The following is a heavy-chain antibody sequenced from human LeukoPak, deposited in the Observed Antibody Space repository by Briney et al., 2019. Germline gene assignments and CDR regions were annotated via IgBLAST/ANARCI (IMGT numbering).Heavy chain of an antibody. Sequence: GASVKVSCKASGGTFSSYAISWVRQAPGQGLEWMGGIIPIFGTANYAQKFQGRVTITADESTSTAYMELSSLRSEDTAVYYCARVVAYCGGDCLYYFDYWGQGTLVTVSS. CDR1: GGTFSSYA. V-gene: IGHV1-69*13. D-gene: IGHD2-21*02. J-gene: IGHJ4*02. CDR3: ARVVAYCGGDCLYYFDY. CDR2: IIPIFGTA.